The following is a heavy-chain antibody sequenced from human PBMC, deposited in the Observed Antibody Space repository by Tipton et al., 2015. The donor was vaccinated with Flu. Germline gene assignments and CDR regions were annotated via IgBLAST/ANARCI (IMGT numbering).Heavy chain of an antibody. D-gene: IGHD3-10*01. J-gene: IGHJ4*02. CDR2: IDYSGST. Sequence: TLSLTCTVSGGSISGGGYYWSWIRQHPGKGLEWIGYIDYSGSTYYNPSIKSRVTIAVDTSKNQFSLKLSSVTAADTAVYYCARRHYYGSGKHNYYFDYWGQGTLVTVSS. V-gene: IGHV4-31*03. CDR1: GGSISGGGYY. CDR3: ARRHYYGSGKHNYYFDY.